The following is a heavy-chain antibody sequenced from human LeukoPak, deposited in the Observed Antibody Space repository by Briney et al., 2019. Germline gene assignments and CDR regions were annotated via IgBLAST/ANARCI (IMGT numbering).Heavy chain of an antibody. J-gene: IGHJ4*02. CDR3: ASSGFGIRTDDY. Sequence: SETLSLTCTVSGGSISNYYWSWIRQPAGKGLEWIGRINTSGSTNYNPSLKSRVTISVDTSKNQFSLKLSSVTAPDTAVYYWASSGFGIRTDDYWGQGTLVSVSS. V-gene: IGHV4-4*07. CDR2: INTSGST. D-gene: IGHD1-14*01. CDR1: GGSISNYY.